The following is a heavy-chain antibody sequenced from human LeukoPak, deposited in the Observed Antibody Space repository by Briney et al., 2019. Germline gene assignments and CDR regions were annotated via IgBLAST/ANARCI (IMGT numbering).Heavy chain of an antibody. D-gene: IGHD3-10*01. CDR2: IKDDGSDK. CDR3: ARDFYYYGSGKYYSVDVFDI. Sequence: GGSLRLSCAASGFIFSVYWMTWVRQAPGKGLEWVANIKDDGSDKYYMESVKGRFSISRDNAKNSLHLQLNSLRAEDTAVYYCARDFYYYGSGKYYSVDVFDIWGQGTLVTVSS. J-gene: IGHJ3*02. V-gene: IGHV3-7*01. CDR1: GFIFSVYW.